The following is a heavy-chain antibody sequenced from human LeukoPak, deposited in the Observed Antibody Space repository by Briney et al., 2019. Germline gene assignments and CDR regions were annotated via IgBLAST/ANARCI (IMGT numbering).Heavy chain of an antibody. CDR1: GYTFTSYG. Sequence: ASVKVSCKASGYTFTSYGISWVRQAPGQGLEGMGWISAYNGNTNYAQKLQGRVTMTTDTSTSTAYMELRSLRSDDTAVYYCARGAPLSYYYYGMDVWGQGTTVTVSS. CDR2: ISAYNGNT. J-gene: IGHJ6*02. CDR3: ARGAPLSYYYYGMDV. V-gene: IGHV1-18*01.